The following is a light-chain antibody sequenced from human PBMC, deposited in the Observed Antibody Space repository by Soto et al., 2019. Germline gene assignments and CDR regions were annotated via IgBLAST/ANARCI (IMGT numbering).Light chain of an antibody. V-gene: IGKV4-1*01. Sequence: DIVMTQSPDSLAVSLGERATMNCKSSQTVLYSSNNKNYLAWYQQKPGQPPKLLIYWASTRGPGVPDRFSGSGSGTDFTLTISSLQAEDVAVYHCQQYHSTPYTFGQGTKLEI. CDR2: WAS. CDR1: QTVLYSSNNKNY. CDR3: QQYHSTPYT. J-gene: IGKJ2*01.